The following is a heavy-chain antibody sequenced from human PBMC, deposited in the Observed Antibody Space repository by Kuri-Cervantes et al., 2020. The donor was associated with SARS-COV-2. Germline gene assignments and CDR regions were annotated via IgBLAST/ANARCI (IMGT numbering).Heavy chain of an antibody. D-gene: IGHD3-22*01. V-gene: IGHV1-3*01. J-gene: IGHJ4*02. CDR3: ARVKYHYDSSGYFSY. CDR1: GKAFTSYA. Sequence: ASVKVSFKASGKAFTSYAIHWVRQSPGQKLEWRGWINAGNGNTKYSPKFQGRVTITRDTSASTAYMELSSLISEGTAVYYCARVKYHYDSSGYFSYGGQGTLVTVSS. CDR2: INAGNGNT.